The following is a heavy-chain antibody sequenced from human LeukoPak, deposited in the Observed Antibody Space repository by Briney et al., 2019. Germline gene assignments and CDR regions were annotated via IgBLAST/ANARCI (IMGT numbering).Heavy chain of an antibody. D-gene: IGHD4-17*01. CDR3: ASEMTTVTY. CDR2: ISSSSSTI. CDR1: GFTFSSYS. Sequence: GGSLRLSCAASGFTFSSYSMNWVRQAPGKGLEWVSYISSSSSTIYYADSVKGRFTISRDNAKNSLYLQMNSLRAEDTAVYYCASEMTTVTYWGQGTLVTVSS. V-gene: IGHV3-48*04. J-gene: IGHJ4*02.